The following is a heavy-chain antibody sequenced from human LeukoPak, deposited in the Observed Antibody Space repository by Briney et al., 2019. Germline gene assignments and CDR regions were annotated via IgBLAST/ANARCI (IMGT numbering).Heavy chain of an antibody. D-gene: IGHD1-26*01. CDR2: IYYSGST. V-gene: IGHV4-59*01. Sequence: SETLSLTCTVSGGSISSYYWSWIRQPPGKGLELIGYIYYSGSTNYNPSLKSRVTISVDTSKNQFSLKLSSVTAADTAVYYCARAPPKWELPPRAFDIWGQGTMVTVSS. CDR1: GGSISSYY. CDR3: ARAPPKWELPPRAFDI. J-gene: IGHJ3*02.